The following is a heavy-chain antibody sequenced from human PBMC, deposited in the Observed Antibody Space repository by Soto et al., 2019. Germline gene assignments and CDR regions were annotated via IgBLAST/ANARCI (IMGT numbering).Heavy chain of an antibody. J-gene: IGHJ5*02. D-gene: IGHD4-17*01. CDR3: ARDRHDSGAFNWFDP. CDR1: GFTFSDFG. Sequence: EVRLVESGGGLVKPGESLRLSCAASGFTFSDFGMNWVRQAPGKGLEWVSSIGRAGGNIYYADSLQGRFTISRDDPNNLVYLQMSRLRPEDTAIYYCARDRHDSGAFNWFDPWGQGTLVTVSS. V-gene: IGHV3-21*04. CDR2: IGRAGGNI.